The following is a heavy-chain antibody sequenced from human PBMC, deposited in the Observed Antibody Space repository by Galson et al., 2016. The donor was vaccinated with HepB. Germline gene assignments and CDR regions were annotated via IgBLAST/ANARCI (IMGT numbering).Heavy chain of an antibody. CDR1: GFTFSSYW. V-gene: IGHV3-7*01. D-gene: IGHD4-11*01. CDR3: ARDSNYYYYYGLDV. J-gene: IGHJ6*02. Sequence: SLRLSCAASGFTFSSYWMSWVRQAPGRGLEWVANIRQHGSEKYYMDSVKGRFTISRDNAKNSLSLQMNSLRVEDTAVYYCARDSNYYYYYGLDVWGQGTTVTVSS. CDR2: IRQHGSEK.